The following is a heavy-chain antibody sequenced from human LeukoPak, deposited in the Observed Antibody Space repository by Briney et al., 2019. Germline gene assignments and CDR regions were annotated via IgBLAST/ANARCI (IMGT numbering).Heavy chain of an antibody. CDR1: GGSIISRPYC. CDR2: FFYSGST. V-gene: IGHV4-39*01. CDR3: AKSGGYGLIDC. J-gene: IGHJ4*02. D-gene: IGHD1-26*01. Sequence: SQTLSPTCTVSGGSIISRPYCWGWLRQPPGRGLEWLGSFFYSGSTNYKPSLKSRVTISIDTSRNQFSLRLNSVTAADTAMYYCAKSGGYGLIDCWGQGTLVTVSS.